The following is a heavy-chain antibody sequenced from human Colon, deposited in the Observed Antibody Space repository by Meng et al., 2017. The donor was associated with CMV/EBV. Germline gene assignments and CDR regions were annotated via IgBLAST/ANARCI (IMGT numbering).Heavy chain of an antibody. V-gene: IGHV4-59*01. D-gene: IGHD4/OR15-4a*01. J-gene: IGHJ5*02. CDR3: ANGRARNDYWFDP. Sequence: QVQVPASGPGLVKPSETLSLTCTVSGDSISNYYWSWIRQSPGKGLEWIGYIYSSGSTNYNPSLKSRVTISIDTSKNQFSLKLTSVTAADTAVYYCANGRARNDYWFDPWGQGTVVTVFS. CDR2: IYSSGST. CDR1: GDSISNYY.